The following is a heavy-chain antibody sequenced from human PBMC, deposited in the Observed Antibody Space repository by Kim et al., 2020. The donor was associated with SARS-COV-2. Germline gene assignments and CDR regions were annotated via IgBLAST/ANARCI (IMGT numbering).Heavy chain of an antibody. CDR1: GFTFSSYW. Sequence: GGSLRLSCAASGFTFSSYWMSWVRQAPGKGLEWVANIKQDGSEEFYVDSVKGRFTISRDNAKNSLYLQMNSLTVEDTAVYYCARPRGESSPAGYWGQGTLVTVSP. J-gene: IGHJ4*02. D-gene: IGHD3-16*01. CDR2: IKQDGSEE. V-gene: IGHV3-7*01. CDR3: ARPRGESSPAGY.